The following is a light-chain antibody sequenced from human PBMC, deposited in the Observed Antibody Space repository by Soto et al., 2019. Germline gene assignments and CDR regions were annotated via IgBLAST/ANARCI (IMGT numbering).Light chain of an antibody. CDR2: EVS. J-gene: IGLJ1*01. Sequence: QSALTQPASVSGSPGQSITISCTGTSSDVGAYNYVSWYQQHPGKAPKLMIYEVSNRPSGVSNRFSGSKSGNTASLTISGFQAEDEADYYCSSYTSSSTPYVFGTGTKLTVL. V-gene: IGLV2-14*01. CDR1: SSDVGAYNY. CDR3: SSYTSSSTPYV.